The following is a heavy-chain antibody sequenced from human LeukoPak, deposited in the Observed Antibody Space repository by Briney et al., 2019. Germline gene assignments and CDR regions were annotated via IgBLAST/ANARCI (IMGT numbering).Heavy chain of an antibody. CDR1: GGSISSYC. V-gene: IGHV4-4*07. CDR2: ISTSGST. D-gene: IGHD1-26*01. Sequence: PSETLSLTRTAAGGSISSYCWSCIRQPAGKGLEWIGRISTSGSTNYNPSLKSRVTMSVDTAKNQLSLKVLSVTAADTSVYYCARGRGGSDVGYYFHYWGQGTLVSVSS. CDR3: ARGRGGSDVGYYFHY. J-gene: IGHJ4*02.